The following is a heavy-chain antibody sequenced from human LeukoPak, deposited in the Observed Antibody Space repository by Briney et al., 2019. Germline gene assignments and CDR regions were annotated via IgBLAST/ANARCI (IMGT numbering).Heavy chain of an antibody. CDR3: ARGQSLELRRHHSGMDV. J-gene: IGHJ6*02. CDR1: GFTFNSYS. CDR2: IISSSSYI. V-gene: IGHV3-21*01. D-gene: IGHD1-7*01. Sequence: GESLRLSCEGSGFTFNSYSMNWVRQAPGKGLEWVPSIISSSSYIDNTDSVKGRFSISRDNARNSVYLQMNSLRAEDTAVYYCARGQSLELRRHHSGMDVWGQGTPVTVSS.